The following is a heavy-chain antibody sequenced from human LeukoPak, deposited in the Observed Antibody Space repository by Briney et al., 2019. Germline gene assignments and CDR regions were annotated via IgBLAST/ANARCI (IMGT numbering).Heavy chain of an antibody. CDR1: GGSISSYY. D-gene: IGHD2-15*01. CDR2: IYNSGST. J-gene: IGHJ5*02. CDR3: ARRIVVVNWFDP. V-gene: IGHV4-59*08. Sequence: PSETLSLTCTVSGGSISSYYWSWIRQPPGKGLEWIGDIYNSGSTNYNPSLKSRVTISVDTSKNQFSLKLSSVTAADTAVYYCARRIVVVNWFDPWGQGTLVTVSS.